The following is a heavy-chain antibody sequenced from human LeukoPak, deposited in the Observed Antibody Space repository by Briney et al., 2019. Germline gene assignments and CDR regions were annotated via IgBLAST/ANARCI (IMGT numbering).Heavy chain of an antibody. CDR2: IIPIYGTA. CDR1: GGTFSSYA. CDR3: ARDVSHYDYVWGSYRRGSAEDAFDI. J-gene: IGHJ3*02. V-gene: IGHV1-69*13. D-gene: IGHD3-16*02. Sequence: ASVKVSCKASGGTFSSYAISWVRQAPVQGLKWMGGIIPIYGTANYAQKFQGRVTITADESTSTAYMELSSLRSEDTAVYYCARDVSHYDYVWGSYRRGSAEDAFDIWGQGTMVTVSS.